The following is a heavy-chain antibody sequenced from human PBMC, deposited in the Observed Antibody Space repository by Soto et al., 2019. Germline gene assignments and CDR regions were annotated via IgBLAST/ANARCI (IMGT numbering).Heavy chain of an antibody. D-gene: IGHD3-3*01. CDR2: IDSSGST. CDR3: ARGGHDFWSGPFDY. CDR1: GGSISTYY. J-gene: IGHJ4*02. Sequence: QGQLQESGPRLVKPSETLSLTCSVSGGSISTYYCNWIRQPAGQGLEWIGRIDSSGSTNYSPSLKSRATMSVDTSKNQFALKLTSVTAADTAVYYCARGGHDFWSGPFDYWGQGTLVTVSS. V-gene: IGHV4-4*07.